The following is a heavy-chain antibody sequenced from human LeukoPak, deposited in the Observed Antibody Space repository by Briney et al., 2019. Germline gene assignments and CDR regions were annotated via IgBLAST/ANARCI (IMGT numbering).Heavy chain of an antibody. CDR3: ARALPHRYSYGYGAFDY. J-gene: IGHJ4*02. D-gene: IGHD5-18*01. V-gene: IGHV4-59*01. CDR1: GGSISSYY. Sequence: SETLSLTCTVSGGSISSYYWSWIRQPPGKGLEWIGYIYYRGSTNYNPSLKSRVTISVDTSKNQFSLKLSSVTAADTAVYYCARALPHRYSYGYGAFDYWGQGTLVTVSS. CDR2: IYYRGST.